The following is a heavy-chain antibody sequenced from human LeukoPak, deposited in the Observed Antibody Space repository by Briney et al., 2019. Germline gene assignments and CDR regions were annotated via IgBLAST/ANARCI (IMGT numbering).Heavy chain of an antibody. CDR2: IRAYSGNT. CDR3: ARDRGGSSWYRY. J-gene: IGHJ4*02. D-gene: IGHD6-13*01. V-gene: IGHV1-18*01. Sequence: ASVKVSCKASGYSFTSYGITWVRQAPGQGLEWVGWIRAYSGNTNFAQKLQGRVTMTTDTSTSTAYLELRSLKSDDTAVYYCARDRGGSSWYRYWGQGTLVTVSS. CDR1: GYSFTSYG.